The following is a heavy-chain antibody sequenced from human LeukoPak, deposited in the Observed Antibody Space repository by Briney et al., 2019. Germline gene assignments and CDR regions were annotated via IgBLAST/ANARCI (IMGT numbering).Heavy chain of an antibody. V-gene: IGHV4-34*01. CDR1: GGSFSGYY. CDR3: ARVYYDSSPFVYYFDY. J-gene: IGHJ4*02. D-gene: IGHD3-22*01. Sequence: PSETLSLTCAVYGGSFSGYYWSWIRQPPGKGLEWIGEINHSGSTNYNPSLKGRVTISVDTSKNQFSLKLSSVTAADTAVYYCARVYYDSSPFVYYFDYWGQGTLVTVSS. CDR2: INHSGST.